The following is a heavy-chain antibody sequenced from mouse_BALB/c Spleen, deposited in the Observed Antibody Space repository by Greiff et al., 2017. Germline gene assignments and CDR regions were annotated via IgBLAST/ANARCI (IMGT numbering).Heavy chain of an antibody. J-gene: IGHJ4*01. CDR2: IDPENGDT. Sequence: EVQLQQSGAELVRSGASVKLSCTASGFNIKDYYMHWVKQRPEQGLEWIGWIDPENGDTEYAPKFQGKATMTADTSSNTAYLQLSSLTSEDTAVYYCARPYDEDAMDYWGQGTSVTVSS. CDR1: GFNIKDYY. V-gene: IGHV14-4*02. CDR3: ARPYDEDAMDY. D-gene: IGHD2-3*01.